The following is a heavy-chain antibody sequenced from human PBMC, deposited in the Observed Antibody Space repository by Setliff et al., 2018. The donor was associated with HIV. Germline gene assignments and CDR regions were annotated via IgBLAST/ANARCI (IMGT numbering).Heavy chain of an antibody. D-gene: IGHD2-2*01. J-gene: IGHJ3*02. CDR2: ISSNGGSA. V-gene: IGHV3-64*02. Sequence: PVVSLRLSCAASGFTFTNFAMNWVRQAPGKGLEYVSGISSNGGSAYYADFVKGRFTISRDNSKNTLYLQMGSLRVEDMAVYYCARDVADDQNRYDAFDMWGQGTVVTVSS. CDR1: GFTFTNFA. CDR3: ARDVADDQNRYDAFDM.